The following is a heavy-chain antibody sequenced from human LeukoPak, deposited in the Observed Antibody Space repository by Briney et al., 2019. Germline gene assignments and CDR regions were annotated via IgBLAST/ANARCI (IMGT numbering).Heavy chain of an antibody. CDR1: GGSISSGSYY. CDR3: ARSTSKDFWSGYYALHWFDP. V-gene: IGHV4-61*02. Sequence: SQTLSLTCTVSGGSISSGSYYWSWLRQPAGKGLEWIGRIYTSGSTNYNPSLKSRVTISVDTSKNQFSLKLSSVTAADTAVYYWARSTSKDFWSGYYALHWFDPWGQGTLVTVSS. J-gene: IGHJ5*02. CDR2: IYTSGST. D-gene: IGHD3-3*01.